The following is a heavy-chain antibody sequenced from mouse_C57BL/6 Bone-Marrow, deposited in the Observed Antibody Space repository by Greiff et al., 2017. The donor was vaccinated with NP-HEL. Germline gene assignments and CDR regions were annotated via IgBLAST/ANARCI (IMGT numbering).Heavy chain of an antibody. Sequence: QVQLKESGAELVRPGASVKLSCKASGYTFTDYYINWVKQRPGQGLEWIARIYPGSGNTYYNEKFKGKATLTAEKSSITAYMQLSSLTSQDSAVYFWARRGYYYGSHAMDYWGQGTSVTVSS. V-gene: IGHV1-76*01. D-gene: IGHD1-1*01. CDR3: ARRGYYYGSHAMDY. J-gene: IGHJ4*01. CDR2: IYPGSGNT. CDR1: GYTFTDYY.